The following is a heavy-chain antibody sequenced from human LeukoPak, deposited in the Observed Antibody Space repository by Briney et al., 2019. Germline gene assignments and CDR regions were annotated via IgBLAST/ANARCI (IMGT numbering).Heavy chain of an antibody. CDR3: VRDGHRLYDYYYYYMDV. CDR2: ISAYNGHT. D-gene: IGHD2-2*02. V-gene: IGHV1-18*01. Sequence: GASVKVSCKASGYTFTTYGISWVRQAPGQGLAWMGWISAYNGHTNYAQKLQGRVTMTTDASTTTAYMELRSLRSDDTAVYYCVRDGHRLYDYYYYYMDVWGKGTTVTVSS. CDR1: GYTFTTYG. J-gene: IGHJ6*03.